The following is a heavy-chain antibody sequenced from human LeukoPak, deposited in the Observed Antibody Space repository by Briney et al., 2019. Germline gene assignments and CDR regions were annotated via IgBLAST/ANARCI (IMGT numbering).Heavy chain of an antibody. CDR3: AKVASGSYYNWPFDY. J-gene: IGHJ4*02. Sequence: GGSLRLSCAASGFPFSSYAMSWVRQAPGKGLEWVSAISGSGDSTYYADSVKGRFTISRDNSKNTLYLQINSLRAEDTAVYYCAKVASGSYYNWPFDYWGQGTLVTVSS. V-gene: IGHV3-23*01. CDR2: ISGSGDST. D-gene: IGHD1-26*01. CDR1: GFPFSSYA.